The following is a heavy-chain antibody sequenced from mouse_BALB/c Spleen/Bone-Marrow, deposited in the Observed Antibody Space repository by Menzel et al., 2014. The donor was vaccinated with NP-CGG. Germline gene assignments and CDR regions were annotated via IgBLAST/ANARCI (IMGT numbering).Heavy chain of an antibody. Sequence: VQLQQSGAELARPGASVQLSCKASGYTFTSYWMQWGKQRRGQGLEWIGTIYPGDGDTRYTQKFKGKATLTADKSSTTAYMQLSSLASKDSAVYYCARNYYFGSSWSAMDYWGQGTPVTVSS. CDR2: IYPGDGDT. V-gene: IGHV1-87*01. CDR1: GYTFTSYW. D-gene: IGHD1-1*01. J-gene: IGHJ4*01. CDR3: ARNYYFGSSWSAMDY.